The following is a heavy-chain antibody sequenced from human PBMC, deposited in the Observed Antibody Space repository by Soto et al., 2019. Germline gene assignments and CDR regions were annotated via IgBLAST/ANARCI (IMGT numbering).Heavy chain of an antibody. CDR1: GGSISSGGYY. J-gene: IGHJ6*02. CDR3: ARDRPGGMDV. V-gene: IGHV4-31*03. CDR2: IYYSGST. Sequence: KPSDTLSLTCTVSGGSISSGGYYWSWIRQHPGKGLEWIGYIYYSGSTYYNPSLKSRVTISVDTSKNQFSLKLSSVTAADTAVYYCARDRPGGMDVWGQGTTVTVSS.